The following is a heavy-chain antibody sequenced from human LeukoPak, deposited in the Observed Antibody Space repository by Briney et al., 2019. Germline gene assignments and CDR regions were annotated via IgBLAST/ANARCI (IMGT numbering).Heavy chain of an antibody. CDR3: AREYCSIYGRIDH. CDR2: ICFDGSYK. Sequence: GGSLRLSCAASGFTFNSYAMHWVRQAPGKGLEWVALICFDGSYKYYADSLKGRFTISRNNSKNTLYLQMRSLRAEDTAMYYFAREYCSIYGRIDHWGQGTLVTVSS. V-gene: IGHV3-30*04. CDR1: GFTFNSYA. J-gene: IGHJ5*02. D-gene: IGHD2-2*01.